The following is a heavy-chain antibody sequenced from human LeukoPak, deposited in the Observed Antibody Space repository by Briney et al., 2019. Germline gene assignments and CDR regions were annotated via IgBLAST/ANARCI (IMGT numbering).Heavy chain of an antibody. CDR3: ASPRGGYDYGWFDP. Sequence: GASVKVSCKASGYTFTGYYMHWVRQAPGQGLEWMGWINPNSGGTNYAQKFQGRVTMTRDTSISTAYMELSRLRSDDTAVYYCASPRGGYDYGWFDPWGQGTLVTVSS. CDR1: GYTFTGYY. CDR2: INPNSGGT. V-gene: IGHV1-2*02. J-gene: IGHJ5*02. D-gene: IGHD5-12*01.